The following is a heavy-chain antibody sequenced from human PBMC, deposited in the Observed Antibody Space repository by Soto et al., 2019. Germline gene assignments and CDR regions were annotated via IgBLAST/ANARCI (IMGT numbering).Heavy chain of an antibody. CDR1: GFSFDSYW. Sequence: EVQLVESGGGLVQPGGSLRLSCAASGFSFDSYWMHWVRQAPGQGPMWVSRIDYDGTTTNYADSVKGRFTISRDNSRNTVYLQMSGLRVEDTAVFHCAKGLGNAKEVWGQGTTVTVSS. CDR2: IDYDGTTT. V-gene: IGHV3-74*01. CDR3: AKGLGNAKEV. J-gene: IGHJ6*02. D-gene: IGHD2-8*01.